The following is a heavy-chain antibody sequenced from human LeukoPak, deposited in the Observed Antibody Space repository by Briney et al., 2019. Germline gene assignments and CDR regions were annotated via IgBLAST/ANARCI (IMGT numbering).Heavy chain of an antibody. Sequence: SETLSLTCTVSGGSISSSSYYWGWIRQPPGKGLEWFGSIYYSGSTYYNPSLKSRVTISVDTSKNQFSLKLSSVTAADTAVYYCASSRAVYDSSGYYSPGFDYWGQGTLVTVSS. CDR3: ASSRAVYDSSGYYSPGFDY. V-gene: IGHV4-39*01. J-gene: IGHJ4*02. CDR2: IYYSGST. CDR1: GGSISSSSYY. D-gene: IGHD3-22*01.